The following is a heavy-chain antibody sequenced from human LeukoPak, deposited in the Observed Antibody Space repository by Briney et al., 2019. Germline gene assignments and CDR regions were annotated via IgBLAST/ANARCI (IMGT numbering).Heavy chain of an antibody. CDR3: AKGTRFGESDFDY. Sequence: GGSLRLSCAASGFTFSSYGMHWVRQAPGKGLEWLAFIRYDGSNKYYADSVKGRFTISRDNSKNTLYLQMNSLRAEDTAVYYCAKGTRFGESDFDYWGQGTLVTVSS. V-gene: IGHV3-30*02. J-gene: IGHJ4*02. CDR1: GFTFSSYG. D-gene: IGHD3-10*01. CDR2: IRYDGSNK.